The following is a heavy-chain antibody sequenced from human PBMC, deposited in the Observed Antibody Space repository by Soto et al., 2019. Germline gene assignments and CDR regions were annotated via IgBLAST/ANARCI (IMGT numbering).Heavy chain of an antibody. D-gene: IGHD5-12*01. CDR3: ARDVGDVMSTIQGHGMDV. CDR2: QWFDGSNK. J-gene: IGHJ6*02. Sequence: GGSLRLSCVGSGFTFSHYGMHWVRQAPGKGLEWVAVQWFDGSNKFHADSVKGRFTISRDNSQNTLYLQMNSLRAEDTAVYYCARDVGDVMSTIQGHGMDVWGQGTTVTVSS. CDR1: GFTFSHYG. V-gene: IGHV3-33*01.